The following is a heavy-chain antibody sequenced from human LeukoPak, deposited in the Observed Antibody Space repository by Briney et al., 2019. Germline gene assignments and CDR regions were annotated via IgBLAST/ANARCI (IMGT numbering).Heavy chain of an antibody. CDR2: IYYSGST. J-gene: IGHJ4*02. V-gene: IGHV4-59*08. CDR3: ARHGGSRDY. D-gene: IGHD3-16*01. CDR1: GGSISSYY. Sequence: SETLSLTCTVSGGSISSYYWSWIRQPPGKGLGWIGYIYYSGSTNYNPSLKSRVTISVDTSKNQFSLKLSSVTAADTAVYYCARHGGSRDYWGQGTLVTVSS.